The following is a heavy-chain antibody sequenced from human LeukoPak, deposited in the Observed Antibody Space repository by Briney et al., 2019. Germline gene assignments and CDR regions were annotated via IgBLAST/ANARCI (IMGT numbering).Heavy chain of an antibody. CDR2: ISAYNGNT. J-gene: IGHJ4*02. CDR3: ARAIYYYDGSGYYDY. CDR1: GYTFTSYG. D-gene: IGHD3-22*01. V-gene: IGHV1-18*01. Sequence: ASVKVSCKASGYTFTSYGISWVRQAPGQGREWMGWISAYNGNTNYAQKLQGRVTMTTDTSTSTAYMELRSLRSDDTAVYYCARAIYYYDGSGYYDYWGQGTLVTVSS.